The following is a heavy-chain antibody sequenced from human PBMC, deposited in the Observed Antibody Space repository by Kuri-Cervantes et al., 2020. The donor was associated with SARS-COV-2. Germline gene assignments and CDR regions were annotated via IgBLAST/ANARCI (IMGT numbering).Heavy chain of an antibody. CDR2: ISYDGSNK. D-gene: IGHD3-10*01. CDR3: AKPFGAHGAFDI. Sequence: GESLEISCVGSGFTFSDAWMSWVRQTPGKGLEWVAVISYDGSNKYYADAVKGRFTIPRDNSKNSLYLQMNSLRTEDNALYYCAKPFGAHGAFDIWGQGTMVTVSS. V-gene: IGHV3-30*18. J-gene: IGHJ3*02. CDR1: GFTFSDAW.